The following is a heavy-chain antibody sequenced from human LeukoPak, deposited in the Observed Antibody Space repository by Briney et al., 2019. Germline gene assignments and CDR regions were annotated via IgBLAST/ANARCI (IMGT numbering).Heavy chain of an antibody. D-gene: IGHD2-2*01. CDR2: INLRGST. Sequence: NPSETLSLTCAVYGGSFSGYYWGWIRQPPGKGLEWIGEINLRGSTNYNPSLKSRVTISVDTSKNQFSLKLSSVTAADTAVYYCARVAVVVVPGKTGGTYYYYYYMDVWGKGTTVTISS. V-gene: IGHV4-34*01. CDR3: ARVAVVVVPGKTGGTYYYYYYMDV. J-gene: IGHJ6*03. CDR1: GGSFSGYY.